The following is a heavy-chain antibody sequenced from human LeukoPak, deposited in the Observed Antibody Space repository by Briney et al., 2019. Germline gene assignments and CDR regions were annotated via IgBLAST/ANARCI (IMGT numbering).Heavy chain of an antibody. Sequence: GGSLRLSCAASGFTFSSYAMHWVRQAPGKGLEWVSAISGSGGSTYYADSVKGRFTISRDNSKNTLYLQMNSLRAEDTAVYYCAKAISSYYYYYYMDVWGKGTTVTISS. D-gene: IGHD6-13*01. J-gene: IGHJ6*03. CDR1: GFTFSSYA. CDR3: AKAISSYYYYYYMDV. CDR2: ISGSGGST. V-gene: IGHV3-23*01.